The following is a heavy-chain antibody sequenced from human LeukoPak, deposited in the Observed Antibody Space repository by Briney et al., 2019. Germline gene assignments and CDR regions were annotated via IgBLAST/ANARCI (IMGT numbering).Heavy chain of an antibody. Sequence: GGSLRLSCVASGFTFSTSSMNWVRQAPGKGLEWASFIDSSSSRMYYADSVKGRFTISRDNAKNSLSLQMNSLRDEDTAVYYCASHTPLSRWGQGTLVTVCS. D-gene: IGHD3-16*02. J-gene: IGHJ4*02. V-gene: IGHV3-48*02. CDR3: ASHTPLSR. CDR1: GFTFSTSS. CDR2: IDSSSSRM.